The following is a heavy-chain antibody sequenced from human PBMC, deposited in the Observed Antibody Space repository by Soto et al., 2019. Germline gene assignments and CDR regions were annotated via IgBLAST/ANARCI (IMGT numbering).Heavy chain of an antibody. Sequence: DSVKVSCKASGYTFTIYGISWVLQAPGQGLEWMGWISAYNGNTNYAQKLQGRVTMTTDTSTSTAYVELRSLRSDDTAVYYCARDGDDDSRGYPSDFEYRGQATLVNVAS. CDR2: ISAYNGNT. CDR1: GYTFTIYG. V-gene: IGHV1-18*01. D-gene: IGHD3-22*01. CDR3: ARDGDDDSRGYPSDFEY. J-gene: IGHJ4*02.